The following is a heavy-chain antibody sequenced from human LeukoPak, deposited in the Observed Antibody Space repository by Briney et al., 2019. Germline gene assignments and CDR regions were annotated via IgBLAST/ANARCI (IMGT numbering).Heavy chain of an antibody. CDR2: ISSSGANA. V-gene: IGHV3-23*01. Sequence: GRSLRLSCAASGFTFSSYTMHWVRQAPGKGLEWVSLISSSGANAYYADSVKGRFTISRDNSKNTLYLQMNNLRGEDTAEYYCAKDMELASWGQGTLVTVSS. J-gene: IGHJ5*02. CDR1: GFTFSSYT. CDR3: AKDMELAS. D-gene: IGHD1-26*01.